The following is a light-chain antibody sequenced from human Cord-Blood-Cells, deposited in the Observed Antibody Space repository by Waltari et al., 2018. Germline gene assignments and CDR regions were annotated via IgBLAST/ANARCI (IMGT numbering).Light chain of an antibody. Sequence: QSALTQPRSVYGSPGQSVTISCTGTSSDVGGYNYFSWYQQHPGKAPKLMIYDVSKRPSGVPDRFSGSKSGNTASLTISGLQAEDEADYYCCSYAGSYVFGTGTKVTVL. CDR1: SSDVGGYNY. CDR3: CSYAGSYV. CDR2: DVS. V-gene: IGLV2-11*01. J-gene: IGLJ1*01.